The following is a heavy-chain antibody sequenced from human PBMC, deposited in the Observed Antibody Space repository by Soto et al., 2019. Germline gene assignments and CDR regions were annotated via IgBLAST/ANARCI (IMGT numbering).Heavy chain of an antibody. V-gene: IGHV1-18*01. Sequence: GASAKVSCKASGYTFTSYGISWVRQAPGQGLEWMGWISAYNGNTNYAQMLQGRVSMTTDTSTSTAYMELRSLRSDDTAVYYCARDALPDTAMVMVDYWGQGTLVTVSS. CDR2: ISAYNGNT. J-gene: IGHJ4*02. CDR1: GYTFTSYG. CDR3: ARDALPDTAMVMVDY. D-gene: IGHD5-18*01.